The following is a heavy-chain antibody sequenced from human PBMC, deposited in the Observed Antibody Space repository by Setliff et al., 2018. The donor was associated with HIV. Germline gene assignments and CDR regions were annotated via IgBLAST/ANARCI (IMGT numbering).Heavy chain of an antibody. CDR1: GFTFGDYT. CDR2: IRSKVYGGTT. D-gene: IGHD1-26*01. Sequence: GGSLRLSCTASGFTFGDYTSSWVRQAPGKGLEWVGFIRSKVYGGTTEYAASVKGRFTVSRDDSKSIAYLQMSRLRTEDTAVYYCTRARGAGGWYFDLWGRGTLVTVSS. CDR3: TRARGAGGWYFDL. V-gene: IGHV3-49*04. J-gene: IGHJ2*01.